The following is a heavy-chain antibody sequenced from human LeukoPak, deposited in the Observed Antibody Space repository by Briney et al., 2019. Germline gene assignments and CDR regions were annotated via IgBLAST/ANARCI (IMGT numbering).Heavy chain of an antibody. D-gene: IGHD1-26*01. V-gene: IGHV4-61*08. CDR2: IYYSGST. Sequence: PSETLSLTCAVSGGSISNGGYSWTWIRQPPGKGLEWIGYIYYSGSTNYNPSLKSRVTISVDTSKNQFSLKLSSVTAADTAVYYCARERGSYPGYYYYYGMDVWGQGTTVTVSS. CDR3: ARERGSYPGYYYYYGMDV. CDR1: GGSISNGGYS. J-gene: IGHJ6*02.